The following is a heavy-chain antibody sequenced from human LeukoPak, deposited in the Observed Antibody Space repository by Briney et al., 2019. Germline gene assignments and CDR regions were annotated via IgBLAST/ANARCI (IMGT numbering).Heavy chain of an antibody. D-gene: IGHD1-26*01. CDR2: IYYSGST. J-gene: IGHJ4*02. Sequence: SQTLSLTCTVSGGSISSYYWSWIRQPPGKGLEWIGDIYYSGSTNYNPSLKSRVTISVDRSKNQFSLKLSSVTAADTAVYYCARDVGATPGYFDYWGQGTLVTVSS. CDR1: GGSISSYY. CDR3: ARDVGATPGYFDY. V-gene: IGHV4-59*01.